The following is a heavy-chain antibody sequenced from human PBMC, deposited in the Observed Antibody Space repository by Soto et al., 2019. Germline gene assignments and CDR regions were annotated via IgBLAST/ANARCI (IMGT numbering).Heavy chain of an antibody. V-gene: IGHV4-30-4*01. J-gene: IGHJ5*02. CDR3: ARERRGGYWFDP. CDR1: GGSISSGDYY. Sequence: SETLSLTCTVSGGSISSGDYYWTWIRQPPGKGLEWIGYLYYSGSTYYNPSLNSRVTISVDTSKNQFSLKLSSVTAADTAVYYCARERRGGYWFDPWGQGTLVTVSS. CDR2: LYYSGST.